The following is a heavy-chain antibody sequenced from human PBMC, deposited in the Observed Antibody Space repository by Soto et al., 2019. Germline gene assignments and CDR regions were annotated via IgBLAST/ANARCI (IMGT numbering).Heavy chain of an antibody. D-gene: IGHD5-12*01. CDR2: IYHSGST. V-gene: IGHV4-4*02. CDR3: ASASGYYIRALFDY. Sequence: QVQLQESGPGLVKPSGTLSLTCAVSNGSISSSNWWSWVRQPPGKGLEWIGEIYHSGSTNYNPSLKSRVTISVDKSKNQLSLKLSSVTAADTAVYYCASASGYYIRALFDYWGQGTLVTVSS. CDR1: NGSISSSNW. J-gene: IGHJ4*02.